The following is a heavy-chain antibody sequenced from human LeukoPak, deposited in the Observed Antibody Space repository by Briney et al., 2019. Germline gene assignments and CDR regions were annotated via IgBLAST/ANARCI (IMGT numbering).Heavy chain of an antibody. CDR2: IYYSGST. J-gene: IGHJ3*02. CDR3: ARVLYSSGWYGAFNI. V-gene: IGHV4-59*01. Sequence: SETLSPTCTVSGGSISSYYWSWIRQPPGKGLEWIGYIYYSGSTNYNPSLKSRVTISVDTSKNQFSLKLSSVTAADTAVYYCARVLYSSGWYGAFNIWGQGTMVTVSS. CDR1: GGSISSYY. D-gene: IGHD6-19*01.